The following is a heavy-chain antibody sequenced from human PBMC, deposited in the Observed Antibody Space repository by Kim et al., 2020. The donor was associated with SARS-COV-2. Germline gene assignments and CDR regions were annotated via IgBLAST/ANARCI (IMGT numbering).Heavy chain of an antibody. V-gene: IGHV1-8*01. CDR1: GYTFTSYD. Sequence: ASVKVSCKASGYTFTSYDINWVRQATGQGLEWMGWMNPNSGNTGYAQKFQGRVTMTRNTSISTAYMELSSLRSEDTAVYYCARGREKVRYFDWSGGRSNHWFDPWGQGTLVTVSS. J-gene: IGHJ5*02. CDR3: ARGREKVRYFDWSGGRSNHWFDP. D-gene: IGHD3-9*01. CDR2: MNPNSGNT.